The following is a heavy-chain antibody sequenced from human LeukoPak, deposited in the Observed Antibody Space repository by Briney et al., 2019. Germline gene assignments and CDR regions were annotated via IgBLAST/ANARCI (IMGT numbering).Heavy chain of an antibody. CDR2: IYYSGST. CDR3: ARGRSVRSLFFDY. D-gene: IGHD1-26*01. CDR1: GGSISSGDYY. Sequence: SQTLSLTCTVSGGSISSGDYYWSWIRQPPGKGLEWIGYIYYSGSTYYNPSLKSRVTISVDTSKNQFSLKLSSVTAADTAVYYCARGRSVRSLFFDYWGQGTLVTVSS. V-gene: IGHV4-30-4*01. J-gene: IGHJ4*02.